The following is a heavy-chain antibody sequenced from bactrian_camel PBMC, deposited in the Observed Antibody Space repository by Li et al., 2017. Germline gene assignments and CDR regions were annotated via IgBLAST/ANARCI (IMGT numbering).Heavy chain of an antibody. D-gene: IGHD6*01. CDR1: GTGDGSEYKC. CDR3: ARVRGVVAVSFVDY. J-gene: IGHJ4*01. V-gene: IGHV3S63*01. CDR2: IYNGDNSA. Sequence: QVQLVESGGGSVQAGRSLTLSCAASGTGDGSEYKCRAWFRQAPGQEREGVAVIYNGDNSAIYTDSAKGRFAISQDNARNMWHLQMNSLKPDDTAVYYCARVRGVVAVSFVDYWGQGTQVTVS.